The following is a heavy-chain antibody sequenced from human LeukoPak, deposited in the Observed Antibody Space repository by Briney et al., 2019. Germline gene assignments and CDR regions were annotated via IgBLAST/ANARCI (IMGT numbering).Heavy chain of an antibody. CDR3: ARDLYYGSGSYYHDY. V-gene: IGHV3-48*03. D-gene: IGHD3-10*01. CDR2: ISSSGSTI. J-gene: IGHJ4*02. CDR1: GFTFSSYD. Sequence: GGSLRLSCAASGFTFSSYDMNWVRQAPGKGLEWVSYISSSGSTIYYADSVKGRFTISRDNAKNSLYLQMNSLRAEDTAVYYCARDLYYGSGSYYHDYWGQGTLVTVSS.